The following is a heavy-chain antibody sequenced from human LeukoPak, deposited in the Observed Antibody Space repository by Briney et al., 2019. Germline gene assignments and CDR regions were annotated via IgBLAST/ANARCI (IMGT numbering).Heavy chain of an antibody. CDR1: GYTFTSYD. CDR2: MNPNSGNT. J-gene: IGHJ1*01. Sequence: ASVKVSCKASGYTFTSYDINWVRQATGQGLEWMGWMNPNSGNTGYAQKCQGRVTMTRNTSISTAYMELSSLRSEDTAVYYCARGPRYCSGGSCYSEPAEYFQHWGQGTLVTVSS. CDR3: ARGPRYCSGGSCYSEPAEYFQH. V-gene: IGHV1-8*01. D-gene: IGHD2-15*01.